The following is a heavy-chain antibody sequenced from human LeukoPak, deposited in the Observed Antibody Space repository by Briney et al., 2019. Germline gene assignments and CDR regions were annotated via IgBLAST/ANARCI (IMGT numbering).Heavy chain of an antibody. Sequence: ASVKVSCKASGYTFTSYYMHWVRQAPGQGLEWMGIINPSGGSTSYAQKFQGRVTMTRDTSTSTVYMELSGLRSEDTAVYYCAKDPRGAYYYGSGSHNDYWGQGTLVTVSS. CDR1: GYTFTSYY. CDR3: AKDPRGAYYYGSGSHNDY. J-gene: IGHJ4*02. D-gene: IGHD3-10*01. CDR2: INPSGGST. V-gene: IGHV1-46*01.